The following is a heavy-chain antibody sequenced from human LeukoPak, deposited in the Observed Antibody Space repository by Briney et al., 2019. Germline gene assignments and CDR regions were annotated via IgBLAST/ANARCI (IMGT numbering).Heavy chain of an antibody. CDR2: ISRSGGPI. CDR1: VFTLSVYY. V-gene: IGHV3-11*04. CDR3: ARSSRLTFDY. J-gene: IGHJ4*02. Sequence: GGSLRFSCASSVFTLSVYYVSWIRQPPGKGLEGVSYISRSGGPINYADSVKGRFTSSRDNAKNSLDLQMNSLRAEDTAVYYCARSSRLTFDYWGERTLVTVSS. D-gene: IGHD6-6*01.